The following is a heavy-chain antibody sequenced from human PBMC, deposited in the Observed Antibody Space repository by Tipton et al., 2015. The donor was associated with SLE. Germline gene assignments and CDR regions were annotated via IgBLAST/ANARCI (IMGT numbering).Heavy chain of an antibody. CDR1: GFTFSSYG. CDR2: ISSSGSTI. J-gene: IGHJ6*02. D-gene: IGHD5-12*01. V-gene: IGHV3-48*04. CDR3: ARATGAHYYYYGMDV. Sequence: SGFTFSSYGMHWVRQAPGKGLEWVSYISSSGSTIYYADPVKGRFTISRDNAKNSLYLQMNSLRAEDTAVYYCARATGAHYYYYGMDVWGQGTTVTVSS.